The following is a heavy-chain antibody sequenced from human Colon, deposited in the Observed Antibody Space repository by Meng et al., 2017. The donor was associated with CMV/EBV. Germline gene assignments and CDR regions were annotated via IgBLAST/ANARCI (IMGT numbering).Heavy chain of an antibody. CDR3: ARGRGQLALDF. J-gene: IGHJ4*02. CDR1: GSSFSDYR. V-gene: IGHV3-21*01. D-gene: IGHD6-6*01. Sequence: GGSLRLSCVDSGSSFSDYRMDWGRQAPGKGLEWLASIASGSTPTYYADSAKGRLTISSEDAKRSLYLQMMSLSAEDTAVYYCARGRGQLALDFRGQGTLVTVSS. CDR2: IASGSTPT.